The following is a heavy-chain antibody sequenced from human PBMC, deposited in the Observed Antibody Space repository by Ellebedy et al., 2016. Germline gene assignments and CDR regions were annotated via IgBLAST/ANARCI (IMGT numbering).Heavy chain of an antibody. D-gene: IGHD2-15*01. CDR2: ISGGGDAT. CDR3: REGHYSDV. Sequence: GESLKISXVASGFTFRNFFMSWVRQAPGKRLEWVSTISGGGDATYFADSVKGRFTISRDNSRNILYLHINSLRVDDTAKYYCREGHYSDVWGQGTLVTVSS. CDR1: GFTFRNFF. J-gene: IGHJ1*01. V-gene: IGHV3-23*01.